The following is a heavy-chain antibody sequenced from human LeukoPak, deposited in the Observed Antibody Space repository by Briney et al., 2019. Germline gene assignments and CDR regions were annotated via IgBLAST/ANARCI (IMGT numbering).Heavy chain of an antibody. CDR3: AKDGPGPFDY. CDR2: ITDSGSNT. CDR1: GFTFSSYA. J-gene: IGHJ4*02. D-gene: IGHD7-27*01. V-gene: IGHV3-23*01. Sequence: GGSLRLSCAGSGFTFSSYAMSWVRQAPGKGLEWVSAITDSGSNTFHADSVKGRLTISRDNSKNTLYLQMNSLRAEDTAVYYCAKDGPGPFDYWGQGTLVTVSS.